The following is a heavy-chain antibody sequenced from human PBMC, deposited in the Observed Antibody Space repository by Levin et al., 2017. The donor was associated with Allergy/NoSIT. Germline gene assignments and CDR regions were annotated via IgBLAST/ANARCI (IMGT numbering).Heavy chain of an antibody. CDR2: ISGSGDST. J-gene: IGHJ4*02. V-gene: IGHV3-23*01. CDR1: GFTFSSYA. D-gene: IGHD6-19*01. CDR3: ATPTGIVVTGPDY. Sequence: GESLKISCAASGFTFSSYAMSWVRQAPGKGLEWVSAISGSGDSTYYADSVKGRFTISRDNSKNTLYLQMDSLRVEDTAVYYCATPTGIVVTGPDYWGQGTLVTVSS.